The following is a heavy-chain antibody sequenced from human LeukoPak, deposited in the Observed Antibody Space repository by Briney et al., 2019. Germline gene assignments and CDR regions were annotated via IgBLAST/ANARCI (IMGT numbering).Heavy chain of an antibody. Sequence: GGSRRLSCAISGFIFNTNGMNWVRQSPGKGLEWLATIAGGDESTYYADSVKGRFAISRDNSKNTLFLHMNSLRREDTAVYYCSRGVYWRLDYCGQGTPVTVSS. V-gene: IGHV3-23*01. D-gene: IGHD1-1*01. CDR1: GFIFNTNG. CDR3: SRGVYWRLDY. CDR2: IAGGDEST. J-gene: IGHJ4*02.